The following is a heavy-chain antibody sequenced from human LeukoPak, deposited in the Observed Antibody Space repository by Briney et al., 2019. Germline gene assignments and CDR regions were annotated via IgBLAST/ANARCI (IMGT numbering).Heavy chain of an antibody. D-gene: IGHD2-2*01. Sequence: PSETLSLTCTDSGGSISSYYWSWIRQPPGKGLEWIGYIYYSGSTNYNPSLKSRVTISVDTSKNQFSLKLSSVTAADTAVYYCASQVRDIVVVLAATVEGAYYYYYMDVWGKGTTVTVSS. CDR3: ASQVRDIVVVLAATVEGAYYYYYMDV. CDR1: GGSISSYY. V-gene: IGHV4-59*12. CDR2: IYYSGST. J-gene: IGHJ6*03.